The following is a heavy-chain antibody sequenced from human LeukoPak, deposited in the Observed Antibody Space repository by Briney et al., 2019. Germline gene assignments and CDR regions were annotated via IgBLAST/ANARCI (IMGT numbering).Heavy chain of an antibody. J-gene: IGHJ4*02. CDR1: GFTFSSYG. CDR3: ARYSGSCFDY. Sequence: GSSLRLSCAASGFTFSSYGMHWVRQAPGKGLEWVSYISSSSSYTNYADSVKGRFTISRDNAKNSLYLQMNSLRAEDTAVYYCARYSGSCFDYWGQGTLVTVSS. D-gene: IGHD6-13*01. CDR2: ISSSSSYT. V-gene: IGHV3-21*05.